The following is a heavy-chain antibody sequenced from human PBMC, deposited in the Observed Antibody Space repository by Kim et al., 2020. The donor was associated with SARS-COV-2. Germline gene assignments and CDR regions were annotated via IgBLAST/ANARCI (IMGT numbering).Heavy chain of an antibody. CDR3: AKNANGDYAPRYFDL. D-gene: IGHD4-17*01. J-gene: IGHJ2*01. CDR2: ISGSGGST. Sequence: RGSLRLSCAASGFTFSSYAMSWVRQAPGKGLEWVSAISGSGGSTYYADSVKGRFTISRDNSKNTLYLQMNSLRAEDTAVYYCAKNANGDYAPRYFDLWGRGTLVTVSS. CDR1: GFTFSSYA. V-gene: IGHV3-23*01.